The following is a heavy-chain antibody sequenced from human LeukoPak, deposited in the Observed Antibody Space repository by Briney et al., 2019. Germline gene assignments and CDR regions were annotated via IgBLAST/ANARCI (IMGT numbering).Heavy chain of an antibody. CDR3: ARARYYYDSSGYLFDY. D-gene: IGHD3-22*01. CDR2: INPSGGST. J-gene: IGHJ4*02. V-gene: IGHV1-46*01. Sequence: ASVNVSCKASGYTFTSYYMHWVRQAPGHGLEWMGIINPSGGSTSYAQKFQGRVTMTRDTSTSTVYMELSSLRSEDTAVYYCARARYYYDSSGYLFDYWGQGTLVTVSS. CDR1: GYTFTSYY.